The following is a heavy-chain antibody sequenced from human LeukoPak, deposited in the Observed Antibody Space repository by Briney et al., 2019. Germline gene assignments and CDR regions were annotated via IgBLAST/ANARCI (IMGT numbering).Heavy chain of an antibody. D-gene: IGHD6-19*01. CDR3: ARVGPGSGWYFDY. J-gene: IGHJ4*02. V-gene: IGHV1-18*01. CDR2: ISPYNGNT. Sequence: ASVKVSCKASGYDFTSVGITWVRRAPGQGLEGMGWISPYNGNTRYAQKFQGRVAMTTDTSTTTAYMELRGLRFNDTAVYYCARVGPGSGWYFDYWGQGTLVTVSS. CDR1: GYDFTSVG.